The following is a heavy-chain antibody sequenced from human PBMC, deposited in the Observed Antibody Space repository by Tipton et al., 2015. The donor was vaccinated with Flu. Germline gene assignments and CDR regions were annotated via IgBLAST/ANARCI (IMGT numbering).Heavy chain of an antibody. D-gene: IGHD1-26*01. V-gene: IGHV1-18*01. J-gene: IGHJ5*02. CDR3: ARGSGSRGGYFDP. Sequence: QVQLVQSGAEVKKPGASVKVSCKASDNSFTLFGVGWVRQAPGQGLEWVAWISAHDGDTKYGHNVQGRVSMTIDTSTTTAYMELRALRSDDTAVYYCARGSGSRGGYFDPWGQGTLVTVSS. CDR1: DNSFTLFG. CDR2: ISAHDGDT.